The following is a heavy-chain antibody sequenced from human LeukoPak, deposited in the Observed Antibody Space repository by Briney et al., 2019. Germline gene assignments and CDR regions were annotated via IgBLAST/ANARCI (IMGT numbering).Heavy chain of an antibody. V-gene: IGHV3-74*01. Sequence: GGSLRLSCAASGFTFSSYWMNWVRQAQGKGLVWVSRIASDGSSTTYADSVKGRFSISRDNAKNTLYLQMNSLRVEDTAVYYCARGRPHGNDYWGQGTLVTVSS. CDR3: ARGRPHGNDY. J-gene: IGHJ4*02. CDR2: IASDGSST. D-gene: IGHD4-23*01. CDR1: GFTFSSYW.